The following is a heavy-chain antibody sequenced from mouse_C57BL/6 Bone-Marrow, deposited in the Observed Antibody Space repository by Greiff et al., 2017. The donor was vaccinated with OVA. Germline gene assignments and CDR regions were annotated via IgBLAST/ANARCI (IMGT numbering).Heavy chain of an antibody. CDR1: GYTFTSYW. Sequence: QQSCKASGYTFTSYWMHWVKQRPGQSLEWIGEIDPSDSYTNYNQKFKGKSTLTVDKSSSTAYMQLSSLTSEDSAVYYCAREGLTTVVAYYFDYWGQGTTLTVSS. CDR3: AREGLTTVVAYYFDY. J-gene: IGHJ2*01. CDR2: IDPSDSYT. V-gene: IGHV1-69*01. D-gene: IGHD1-1*01.